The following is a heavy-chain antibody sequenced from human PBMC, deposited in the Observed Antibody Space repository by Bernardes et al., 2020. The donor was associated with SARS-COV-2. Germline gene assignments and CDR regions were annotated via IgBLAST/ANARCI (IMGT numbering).Heavy chain of an antibody. V-gene: IGHV3-23*01. Sequence: GGSLRLSCAASGFTFSSYAMSWVRQAPGKGLEWVSAISGSGGSTYYADSVKGRFTISRDNSKNTLYLQMNSLRAEDTAVYYCAKQGRYCSSTSCYGFDYWGQGTLVTVSS. CDR3: AKQGRYCSSTSCYGFDY. D-gene: IGHD2-2*01. J-gene: IGHJ4*02. CDR1: GFTFSSYA. CDR2: ISGSGGST.